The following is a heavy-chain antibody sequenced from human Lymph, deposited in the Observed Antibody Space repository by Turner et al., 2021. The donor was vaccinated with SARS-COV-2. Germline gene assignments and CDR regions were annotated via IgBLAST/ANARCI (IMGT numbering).Heavy chain of an antibody. CDR2: ISSSSTYI. CDR3: ARGTYYYDSSVYSGTNWFDP. J-gene: IGHJ5*02. V-gene: IGHV3-21*01. CDR1: GFTFSSYS. Sequence: EVQLVESGGGLVKPGGSLRPSCAASGFTFSSYSMNWVRQAPGKGLEWVSSISSSSTYIYYADSLKGRFTISRDNAKNSLYLQMNSLRAEDTAVYYCARGTYYYDSSVYSGTNWFDPWGQGTLVTVSS. D-gene: IGHD3-22*01.